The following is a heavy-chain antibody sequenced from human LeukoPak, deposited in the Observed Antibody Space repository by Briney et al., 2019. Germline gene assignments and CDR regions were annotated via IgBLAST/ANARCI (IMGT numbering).Heavy chain of an antibody. CDR2: IYYSGSA. CDR3: ARHTCSGGSCPLDYYYYYGMDV. Sequence: SETLSLTCTVSGGSISSSSYYWGWIRQPPGKGLEWIGSIYYSGSAYYNPSLKSRVTISVDTSKNQFSLKLRSVTAADTAVYYCARHTCSGGSCPLDYYYYYGMDVWGQGTTVTVSS. CDR1: GGSISSSSYY. J-gene: IGHJ6*02. D-gene: IGHD2-15*01. V-gene: IGHV4-39*01.